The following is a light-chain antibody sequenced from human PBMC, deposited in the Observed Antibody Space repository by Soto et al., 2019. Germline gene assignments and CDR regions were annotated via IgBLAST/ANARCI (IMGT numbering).Light chain of an antibody. J-gene: IGLJ2*01. CDR3: LLFHGDGQV. CDR2: DTS. CDR1: TGAVTSGHY. Sequence: QAVVTQEPSLTVSPGGTVTLTCGSSTGAVTSGHYPYWFQQKPGQAPRTLICDTSNKHSWTPARFSGSLLGGKAALTLSGAQPEDEAEYYCLLFHGDGQVFGGGTKLTVL. V-gene: IGLV7-46*01.